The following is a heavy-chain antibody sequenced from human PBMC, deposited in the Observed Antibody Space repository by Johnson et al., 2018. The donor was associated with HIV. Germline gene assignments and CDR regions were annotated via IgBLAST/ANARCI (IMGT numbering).Heavy chain of an antibody. Sequence: EVQLVESGGGVVRPGGSLRLYCAASGFTFDDYGVSWVRQAPGKGLEWVSGISGSGGSTYYADSVKGRFTISRDNAKNSLYLQMNSLRAEDTAVYYCASWPHGSGSYQIDIWGQGTMVTVSS. J-gene: IGHJ3*02. CDR3: ASWPHGSGSYQIDI. CDR2: ISGSGGST. D-gene: IGHD3-10*01. CDR1: GFTFDDYG. V-gene: IGHV3-20*04.